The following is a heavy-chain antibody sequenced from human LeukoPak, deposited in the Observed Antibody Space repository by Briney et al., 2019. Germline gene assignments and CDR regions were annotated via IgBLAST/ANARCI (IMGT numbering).Heavy chain of an antibody. V-gene: IGHV3-30*18. CDR3: VKDRLGEAYGMDV. D-gene: IGHD3-10*01. CDR2: ISYDGSRK. Sequence: GGSLRLSCAASGFTFSSYGMHSVRQAPGKGLEWVAVISYDGSRKHYGDSVQGRFSISRDNSKTTLYLQMNSLRVEDTAVYYCVKDRLGEAYGMDVWGEGTTVTVSS. J-gene: IGHJ6*04. CDR1: GFTFSSYG.